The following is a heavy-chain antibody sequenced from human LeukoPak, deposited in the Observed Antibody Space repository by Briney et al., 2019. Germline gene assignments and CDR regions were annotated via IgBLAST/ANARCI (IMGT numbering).Heavy chain of an antibody. CDR2: IYYSGST. V-gene: IGHV4-59*01. D-gene: IGHD3-3*01. CDR3: ARGHDFWSAGFDY. CDR1: GGSISSYY. Sequence: SETLSLTCPVSGGSISSYYWSWIRQPPGKGLEWIGYIYYSGSTNYNPSLKSRVTISVDTSKNQFSLKLSSVTAADTAVYYCARGHDFWSAGFDYWGQGTLVTVSS. J-gene: IGHJ4*02.